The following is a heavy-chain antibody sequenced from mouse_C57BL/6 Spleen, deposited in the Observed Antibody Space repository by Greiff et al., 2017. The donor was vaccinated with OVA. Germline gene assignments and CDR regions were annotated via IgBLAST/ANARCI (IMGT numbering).Heavy chain of an antibody. Sequence: DVQLVESGGGLVQPGGSLKLSCAASGFTFSDYGMHWVRQAPEKGLEWVAYISSGSSTIYYADTVKGRFTISRDNAKNTLFLQMTSLRSEDTAMYYCARPGGYYFDYWGQGTTLTVSS. D-gene: IGHD1-1*02. CDR3: ARPGGYYFDY. CDR2: ISSGSSTI. V-gene: IGHV5-17*01. J-gene: IGHJ2*01. CDR1: GFTFSDYG.